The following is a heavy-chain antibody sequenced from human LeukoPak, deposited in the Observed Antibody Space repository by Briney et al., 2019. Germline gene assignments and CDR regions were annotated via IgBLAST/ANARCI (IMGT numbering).Heavy chain of an antibody. CDR1: GYTFTGYY. Sequence: GASVKVSCKASGYTFTGYYMHWVRQAPGQGLEWMVWINPNSGGTNYAQKFQGRVTMTRDTSISTAYMELSRLRSDDTAVYYCARDYSTSSGFDYWGQGTLVTVSS. V-gene: IGHV1-2*02. CDR2: INPNSGGT. J-gene: IGHJ4*02. D-gene: IGHD6-6*01. CDR3: ARDYSTSSGFDY.